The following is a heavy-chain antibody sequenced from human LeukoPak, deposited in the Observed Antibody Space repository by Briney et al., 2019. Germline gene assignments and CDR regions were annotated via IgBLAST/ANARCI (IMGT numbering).Heavy chain of an antibody. CDR3: ARAEKIAVAGMGYYFDY. D-gene: IGHD6-19*01. CDR1: GFTFSSNG. J-gene: IGHJ4*02. CDR2: IWYDGSNK. V-gene: IGHV3-33*01. Sequence: GGSLRLSCVASGFTFSSNGMHWVRQAPGKGLEWVAVIWYDGSNKYYADSVKGRFTISRDNSKNTLYLQMNSLRAEDMAVYYCARAEKIAVAGMGYYFDYWGQGTLVTVSS.